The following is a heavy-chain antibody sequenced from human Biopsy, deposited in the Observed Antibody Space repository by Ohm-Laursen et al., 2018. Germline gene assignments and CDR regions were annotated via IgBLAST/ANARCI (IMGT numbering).Heavy chain of an antibody. CDR2: IIPLIGLT. CDR3: ARGVSGTPYHNYGLDV. J-gene: IGHJ6*02. CDR1: GGTFSNFA. V-gene: IGHV1-69*04. D-gene: IGHD3-10*01. Sequence: GSSVKVSCKASGGTFSNFAINWVRQAPGQGLECMGRIIPLIGLTSYAQKFQGRITITADEFPRTAYMELSSLRSEDTAVYYCARGVSGTPYHNYGLDVWGQGTTVTVSS.